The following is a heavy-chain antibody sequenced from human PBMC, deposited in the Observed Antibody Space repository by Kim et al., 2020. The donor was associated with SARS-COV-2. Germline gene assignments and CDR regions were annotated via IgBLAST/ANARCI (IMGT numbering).Heavy chain of an antibody. D-gene: IGHD2-2*02. CDR2: ISRSSSYI. V-gene: IGHV3-21*01. CDR1: GFTFSSYS. Sequence: GGSLRLSCAASGFTFSSYSMSWVRQAPGKGLEWVSSISRSSSYIYYADSVKGRFTISRDNAKNSLYLQMNSLRAEDTAVYYCAGVNCSRTSCYMAMGYWGQGALVTASS. J-gene: IGHJ4*02. CDR3: AGVNCSRTSCYMAMGY.